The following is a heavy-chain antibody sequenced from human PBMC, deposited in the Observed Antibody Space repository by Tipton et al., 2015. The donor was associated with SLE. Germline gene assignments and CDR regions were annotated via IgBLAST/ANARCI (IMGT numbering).Heavy chain of an antibody. CDR2: IYYSGSS. V-gene: IGHV4-31*03. J-gene: IGHJ4*02. D-gene: IGHD5-24*01. CDR1: GGSISSGSYF. Sequence: TLSLTCTVSGGSISSGSYFWSWIRQHPGKGLEWIGYIYYSGSSDYNPSLKSRATISLDRSKNQFFLSLSSVTAADTAVYYCATSDAYSENDPFDYWGQGTLVTVSS. CDR3: ATSDAYSENDPFDY.